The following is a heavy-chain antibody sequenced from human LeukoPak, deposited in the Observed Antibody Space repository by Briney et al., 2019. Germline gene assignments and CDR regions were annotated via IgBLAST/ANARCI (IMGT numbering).Heavy chain of an antibody. J-gene: IGHJ3*02. Sequence: ASVKVSCKASGYTFTSYYMHWVRQAPGQGLEWMGLINPSGGSTSYAQKFQGRVTMTRDTSTSTVYMELSSLRSEDTAVYYCARVGYYYDNSGYYGAFDIWGQGTMVTVSS. V-gene: IGHV1-46*03. D-gene: IGHD3-22*01. CDR3: ARVGYYYDNSGYYGAFDI. CDR1: GYTFTSYY. CDR2: INPSGGST.